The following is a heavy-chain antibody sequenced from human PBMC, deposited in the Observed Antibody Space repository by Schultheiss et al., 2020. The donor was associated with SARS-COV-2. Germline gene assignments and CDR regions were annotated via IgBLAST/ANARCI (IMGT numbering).Heavy chain of an antibody. Sequence: GGSLRLSCAASGFTFSSYGMHWVRQAPGKGLEWVAVIWYDGSNKYYADSVKGRFTISRDNSKNTLYLQMNSLRAEDTAVYYCARATSFWGAHQVYYYYYGMDVWGQGTTVTVSS. CDR3: ARATSFWGAHQVYYYYYGMDV. V-gene: IGHV3-33*01. CDR1: GFTFSSYG. D-gene: IGHD3-16*01. CDR2: IWYDGSNK. J-gene: IGHJ6*02.